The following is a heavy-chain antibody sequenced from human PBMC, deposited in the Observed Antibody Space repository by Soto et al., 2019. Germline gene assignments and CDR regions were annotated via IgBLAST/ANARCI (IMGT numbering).Heavy chain of an antibody. CDR2: INAGNGNT. Sequence: GASVTVSCKASGYTFTSYAMHWVRQAPGQRLEWMGWINAGNGNTKYLQKFQGRVTITRDTSASTAYMELSSLRSEDTAVYYCAREEYSSSWYYYYGMDVWGQGTTVTVSS. CDR3: AREEYSSSWYYYYGMDV. J-gene: IGHJ6*02. D-gene: IGHD6-13*01. CDR1: GYTFTSYA. V-gene: IGHV1-3*01.